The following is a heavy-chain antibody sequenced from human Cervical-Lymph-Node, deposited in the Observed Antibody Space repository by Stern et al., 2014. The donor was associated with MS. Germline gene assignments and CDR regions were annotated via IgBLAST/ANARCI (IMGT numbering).Heavy chain of an antibody. Sequence: VQLVESGGGVVQPGRSLTLSCAASGFSLSNSGMHWVRQAPGKGLEWVAVMSFGGGTIKYGDSMKGRFSISRDMANNTLFLQMNSLRPEDTAVYYCMGVGDAMHVWGQGTTVIVSS. CDR2: MSFGGGTI. CDR1: GFSLSNSG. J-gene: IGHJ6*02. V-gene: IGHV3-30*03. CDR3: MGVGDAMHV.